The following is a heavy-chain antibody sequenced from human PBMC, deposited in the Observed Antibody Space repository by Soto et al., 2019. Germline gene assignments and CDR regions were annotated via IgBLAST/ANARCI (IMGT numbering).Heavy chain of an antibody. CDR2: FDPEDGET. CDR3: ATGFSSSWYRFDY. Sequence: ASVKVSCKVSGYTLTELSMHWVRQAPGKGLEWMGGFDPEDGETIYAQKFQGRVTMTEDTSTDTAYMELSSLRSEYTAVYYCATGFSSSWYRFDYWGQGTLVTVSS. V-gene: IGHV1-24*01. D-gene: IGHD6-13*01. J-gene: IGHJ4*02. CDR1: GYTLTELS.